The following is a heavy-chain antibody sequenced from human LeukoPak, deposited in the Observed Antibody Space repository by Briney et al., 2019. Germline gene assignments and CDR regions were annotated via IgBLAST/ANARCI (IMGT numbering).Heavy chain of an antibody. CDR1: GFTFSSYA. CDR2: IYSGGST. CDR3: AKGHSTSYFDY. Sequence: GGSLRLSCAASGFTFSSYAMHWVRQAPGKGLEWVSVIYSGGSTYYADSVKGRFTISRDNSKNTLYLQMNDLRAEDTAIYYCAKGHSTSYFDYWGQGTLVTVSS. V-gene: IGHV3-23*03. J-gene: IGHJ4*02. D-gene: IGHD1-1*01.